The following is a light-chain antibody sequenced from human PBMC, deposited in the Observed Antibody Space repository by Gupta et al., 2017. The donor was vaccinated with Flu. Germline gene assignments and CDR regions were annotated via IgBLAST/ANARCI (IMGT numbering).Light chain of an antibody. CDR2: DAS. J-gene: IGKJ2*01. CDR1: QSVSNQ. V-gene: IGKV3-11*01. CDR3: QQRCGLPVYA. Sequence: EIVLTQSPVTLSLSPGDSAILSCRASQSVSNQLAWYQQRPGQPPRLLMYDASRRAAGIPARFSGSGSGTDFTLTITTRVPEDFAVYYCQQRCGLPVYAFGQGTKLEIK.